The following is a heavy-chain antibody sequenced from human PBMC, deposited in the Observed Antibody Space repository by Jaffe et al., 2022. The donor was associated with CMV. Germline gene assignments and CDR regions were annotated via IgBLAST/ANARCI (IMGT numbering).Heavy chain of an antibody. J-gene: IGHJ3*01. D-gene: IGHD4-4*01. Sequence: QVQLQESGPRLVKPSGTLSLSCAVSGGSISSTNWWSWVRQPPGKGLEWIGEIYHDGSANYNPSLKSRVTMSVDTSKNQFSLKLISVTAADTAVYYCARGWRVVNTAYQTFDFWGQGTMVTVSS. V-gene: IGHV4-4*02. CDR2: IYHDGSA. CDR3: ARGWRVVNTAYQTFDF. CDR1: GGSISSTNW.